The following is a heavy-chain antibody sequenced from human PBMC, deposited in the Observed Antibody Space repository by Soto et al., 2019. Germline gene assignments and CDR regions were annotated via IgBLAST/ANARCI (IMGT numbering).Heavy chain of an antibody. CDR3: ARGARPPRFDP. Sequence: QVQLQESGPGLVKPSETLSLTCTVSGGSISTYFWGWIRQPAGKGLEWIGRIYANWNTAYNPSLQSRVTVSVDTYKTQFSQNLGPVSAAATAVYSCARGARPPRFDPWGQGTLVTVSS. CDR1: GGSISTYF. J-gene: IGHJ5*02. CDR2: IYANWNT. V-gene: IGHV4-4*07.